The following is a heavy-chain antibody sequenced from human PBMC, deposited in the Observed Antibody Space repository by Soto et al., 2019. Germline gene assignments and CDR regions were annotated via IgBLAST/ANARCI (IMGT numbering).Heavy chain of an antibody. CDR3: ARARDYYDSSGYYPTRDWFDP. V-gene: IGHV4-59*01. Sequence: PSETLSLTCTVSGGSISSYYWRWIRQPPGKGLEWIGYIYYSGSTNYNPSLKSRVTISVDTSKNQFSLKLSSVTAADTAVYYCARARDYYDSSGYYPTRDWFDPWGQGTLVTVSS. J-gene: IGHJ5*02. D-gene: IGHD3-22*01. CDR2: IYYSGST. CDR1: GGSISSYY.